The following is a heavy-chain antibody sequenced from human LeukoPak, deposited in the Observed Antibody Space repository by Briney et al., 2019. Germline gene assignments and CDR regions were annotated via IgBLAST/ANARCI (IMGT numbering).Heavy chain of an antibody. D-gene: IGHD2-2*01. CDR3: ARREYCSSTGCYRGGDWFDP. J-gene: IGHJ5*02. V-gene: IGHV5-51*01. CDR2: IYPDDSDT. CDR1: GYRFTSYW. Sequence: GESLKISCKGSGYRFTSYWIGWVRHMPGKGLEWMGIIYPDDSDTRYSPSFQGQVTISADKSITTAYLQWSSLRASDTAMYYCARREYCSSTGCYRGGDWFDPWRQGTLVTVSS.